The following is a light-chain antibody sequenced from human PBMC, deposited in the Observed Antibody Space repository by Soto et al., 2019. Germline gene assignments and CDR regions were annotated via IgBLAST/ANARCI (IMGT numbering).Light chain of an antibody. V-gene: IGKV3-20*01. CDR1: QSVNSNY. J-gene: IGKJ1*01. CDR2: GAS. Sequence: EIVLTQSPGTLSLSPGERATLSCRASQSVNSNYLAWYQQKPGQAPRLLFSGASSRATGIPDRFSGSGSGTVFTLTISRLEPEDFAIYYCQQYDSSPLTFGQGTKVGIK. CDR3: QQYDSSPLT.